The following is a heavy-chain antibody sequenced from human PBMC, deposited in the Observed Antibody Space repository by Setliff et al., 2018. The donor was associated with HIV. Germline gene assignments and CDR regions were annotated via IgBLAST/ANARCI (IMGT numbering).Heavy chain of an antibody. CDR2: FDTEDGET. Sequence: GASVKVSCKISGYTLTELSIHWVRQAPGKGLEWMANFDTEDGETFYAQKFQGRLTMTEDTSTDTAYMELSSLRSDDTAMYYCVTDPGYSSTWYSESFQHWGQGTVVTVSS. D-gene: IGHD6-13*01. CDR1: GYTLTELS. J-gene: IGHJ1*01. V-gene: IGHV1-24*01. CDR3: VTDPGYSSTWYSESFQH.